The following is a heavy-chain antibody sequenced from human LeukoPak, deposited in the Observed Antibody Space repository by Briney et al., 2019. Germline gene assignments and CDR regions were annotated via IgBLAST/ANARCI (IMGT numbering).Heavy chain of an antibody. V-gene: IGHV3-23*01. J-gene: IGHJ6*03. D-gene: IGHD3-3*01. CDR2: ISGSGGST. Sequence: PGGSLRLSCAASGFTFSSYAMSWVRQAPGKGLEWVSAISGSGGSTYYADSVKGRFTISRDNAKNSLYLQMNSLRAEDTAVYYCARDDYDFWSGYYFKSGYYYMDVWGKGTTVTVSS. CDR1: GFTFSSYA. CDR3: ARDDYDFWSGYYFKSGYYYMDV.